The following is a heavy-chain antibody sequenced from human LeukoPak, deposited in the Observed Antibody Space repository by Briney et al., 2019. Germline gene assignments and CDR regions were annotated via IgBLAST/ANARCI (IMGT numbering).Heavy chain of an antibody. CDR1: GFTFSDYG. CDR2: VSGKSRAI. J-gene: IGHJ5*02. D-gene: IGHD1-26*01. CDR3: ARGESGGSYSDNWFDP. V-gene: IGHV3-48*04. Sequence: GGSLRLSCAASGFTFSDYGINWVRQAPGKGLEWLSFVSGKSRAIYYADSVKGRFTISRDNAKNSLYLQMNSLRAEDTAVYYCARGESGGSYSDNWFDPWGQGTLVTVSS.